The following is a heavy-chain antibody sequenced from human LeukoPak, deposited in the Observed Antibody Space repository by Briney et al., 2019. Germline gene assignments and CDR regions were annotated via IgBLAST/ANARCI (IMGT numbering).Heavy chain of an antibody. CDR1: GYTFTSYG. V-gene: IGHV1-18*01. CDR2: ISAYNDNT. J-gene: IGHJ6*02. CDR3: ASSPTSYYYYYGMDV. Sequence: GASVKVSCKASGYTFTSYGISWVRQAPGQGLEWMGWISAYNDNTNYAQKLQGRVTMTTDTSTSTAYMELRSLRSDDTAVYYCASSPTSYYYYYGMDVWGQGTTVTVSS.